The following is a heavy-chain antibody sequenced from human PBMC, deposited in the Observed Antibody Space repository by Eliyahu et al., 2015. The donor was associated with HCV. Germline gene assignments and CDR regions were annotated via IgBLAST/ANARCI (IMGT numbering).Heavy chain of an antibody. D-gene: IGHD2-15*01. CDR2: IYYSGGT. J-gene: IGHJ6*02. CDR3: ARRAQAGSYYYYGMDV. Sequence: QLQLQESGPGLVKPSETLSLTCTVSGGSISSSSYYWGWXRQPPGKGLGWIGSIYYSGGTYYNPSLKSRVTISVDTSKNQFSLKLSSVTAADTAVYYCARRAQAGSYYYYGMDVWGQGTTVTVSS. V-gene: IGHV4-39*01. CDR1: GGSISSSSYY.